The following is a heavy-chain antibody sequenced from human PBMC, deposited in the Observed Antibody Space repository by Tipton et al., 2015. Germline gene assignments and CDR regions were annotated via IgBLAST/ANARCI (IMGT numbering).Heavy chain of an antibody. CDR1: DYTFTDYG. CDR2: INPNNGNT. J-gene: IGHJ4*02. Sequence: QLVQSGAEVKKPGASVKVSCKASDYTFTDYGISWVRQAPGQGLEWMGWINPNNGNTNYGQKFQGRVTMTTDTSTNTAYMELRSLRSDDTAVYYCARSENYYGSGSPLDYWGQGTLVIVSS. V-gene: IGHV1-18*01. D-gene: IGHD3-10*01. CDR3: ARSENYYGSGSPLDY.